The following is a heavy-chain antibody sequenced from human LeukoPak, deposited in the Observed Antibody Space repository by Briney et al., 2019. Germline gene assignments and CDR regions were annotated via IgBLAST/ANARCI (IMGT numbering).Heavy chain of an antibody. CDR3: ARDIWLGQNRFFDY. CDR2: IRYDGAEQ. D-gene: IGHD3-10*01. Sequence: PGGSLRPSCAGSGFTFSRYGIHWVRQAPGKGLEWVSVIRYDGAEQSYADSVKGRFTISRDNSKNTVYLQMNSLRDEDTATYYCARDIWLGQNRFFDYWGQGTLVTVSS. J-gene: IGHJ4*02. V-gene: IGHV3-33*01. CDR1: GFTFSRYG.